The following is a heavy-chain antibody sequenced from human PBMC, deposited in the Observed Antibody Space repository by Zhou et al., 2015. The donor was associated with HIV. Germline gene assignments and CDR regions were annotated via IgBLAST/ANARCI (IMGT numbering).Heavy chain of an antibody. CDR1: GGTFSSYA. CDR3: ARGEGLATGYYYYGMDV. J-gene: IGHJ6*02. CDR2: IIPIFGTA. D-gene: IGHD3/OR15-3a*01. V-gene: IGHV1-69*06. Sequence: QVQLVQSGAEVKKPGSSVKVSCKASGGTFSSYAISWVRQAPGQGLEWMGGIIPIFGTANYAQKFQGRVTITADKSTSTAYMELSSLRSEDTAVYYCARGEGLATGYYYYGMDVWGQGTTVTVSS.